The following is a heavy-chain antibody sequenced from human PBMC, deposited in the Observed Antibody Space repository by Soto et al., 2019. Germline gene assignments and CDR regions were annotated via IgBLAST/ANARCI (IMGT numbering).Heavy chain of an antibody. CDR2: INPSGGST. Sequence: ASVRVSCKASGYAFTSYYMHWVRQAPGQGLEWMGIINPSGGSTSYAQKFQGRVTMTRDTSTSTVYMELSSLRSEDTAVYYCARAFLGTRRNFYDCPPVTWLDPWGQGSLVSV. CDR1: GYAFTSYY. J-gene: IGHJ5*02. CDR3: ARAFLGTRRNFYDCPPVTWLDP. D-gene: IGHD1-7*01. V-gene: IGHV1-46*01.